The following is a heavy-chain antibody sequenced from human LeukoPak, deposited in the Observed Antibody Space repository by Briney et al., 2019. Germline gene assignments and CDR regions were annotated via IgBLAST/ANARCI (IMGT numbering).Heavy chain of an antibody. V-gene: IGHV4-39*01. CDR2: IYYSGST. Sequence: PSETLSLTCTVSAGSISSSSYYWGWIRQPPGKGLEWIGSIYYSGSTYYNPSLKSRVTISVDTSKNQFSLKLSSVTAADTAVYYCASYYDILTGFDYWGQGTLVTVSS. J-gene: IGHJ4*02. CDR1: AGSISSSSYY. D-gene: IGHD3-9*01. CDR3: ASYYDILTGFDY.